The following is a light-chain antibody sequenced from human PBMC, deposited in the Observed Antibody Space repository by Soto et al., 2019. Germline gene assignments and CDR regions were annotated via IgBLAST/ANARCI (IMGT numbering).Light chain of an antibody. CDR2: MIS. Sequence: DIVLTQTPLSSPVTLGQPASISCGSSQTLFHSDGNTSLSWLPQRPGQPPRLLIYMISTRFSGVPDRFSGSGAGTDFTLKISRVEAEDVGVYYCMQATQYRPYTFGQGTKLEIK. CDR3: MQATQYRPYT. V-gene: IGKV2-24*01. CDR1: QTLFHSDGNTS. J-gene: IGKJ2*01.